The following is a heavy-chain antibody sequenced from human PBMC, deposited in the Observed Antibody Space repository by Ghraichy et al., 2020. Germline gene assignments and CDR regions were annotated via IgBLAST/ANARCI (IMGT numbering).Heavy chain of an antibody. CDR3: ARDLPGAFDY. CDR2: IYTSGST. CDR1: GGSISSGSYY. V-gene: IGHV4-61*02. D-gene: IGHD7-27*01. J-gene: IGHJ4*02. Sequence: SETLSLTCTVSGGSISSGSYYWSWIRQPAGKGLEWIGRIYTSGSTNYNPSLKSRVTISVDTSKNQFSLKLSSVTAADTAVDYCARDLPGAFDYWGQGTLVTVSS.